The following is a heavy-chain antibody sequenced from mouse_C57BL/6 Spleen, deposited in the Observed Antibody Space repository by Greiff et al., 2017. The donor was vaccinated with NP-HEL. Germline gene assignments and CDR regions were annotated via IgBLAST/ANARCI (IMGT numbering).Heavy chain of an antibody. CDR1: GYTFTDYY. V-gene: IGHV1-26*01. J-gene: IGHJ2*01. D-gene: IGHD2-1*01. CDR3: ARRGYLLWSPFDY. Sequence: EVQLQQSGPELVKPGASVKISCKASGYTFTDYYMNWVKQSHGKSLEWIGDINPKNGGTSYNQKFKGKATLTVDKSSSKAYMELLRLPSAESAVYYCARRGYLLWSPFDYWGQGTTLTVSS. CDR2: INPKNGGT.